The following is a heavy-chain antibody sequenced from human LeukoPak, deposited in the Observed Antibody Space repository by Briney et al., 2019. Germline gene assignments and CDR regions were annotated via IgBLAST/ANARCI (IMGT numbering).Heavy chain of an antibody. CDR2: IHYSGST. Sequence: PSETLSLTCTVSGGSISSYYWIWIRQPPGKGLEWIGYIHYSGSTNYNPSLKSQVTISVDTSKNQFSLRLSSVTAADTAVYYCARGWGYFDFWGQGTLLTVSS. J-gene: IGHJ4*02. CDR1: GGSISSYY. CDR3: ARGWGYFDF. V-gene: IGHV4-59*01. D-gene: IGHD3-16*01.